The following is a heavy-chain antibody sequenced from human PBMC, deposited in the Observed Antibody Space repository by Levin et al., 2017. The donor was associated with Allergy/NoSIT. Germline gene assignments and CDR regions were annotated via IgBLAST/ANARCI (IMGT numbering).Heavy chain of an antibody. CDR1: GGSFSGYY. D-gene: IGHD2-15*01. Sequence: SETLSLTCAVYGGSFSGYYWSWIRQPPGKGLEWIGEINHSGSTNYNPSLKSRVTISVDTSKNQFSLKLSSVTAADTAVYYCARGGRGYCSGGSCYGRALYYYYGMDGWGQGTTVTVSS. CDR2: INHSGST. J-gene: IGHJ6*02. V-gene: IGHV4-34*01. CDR3: ARGGRGYCSGGSCYGRALYYYYGMDG.